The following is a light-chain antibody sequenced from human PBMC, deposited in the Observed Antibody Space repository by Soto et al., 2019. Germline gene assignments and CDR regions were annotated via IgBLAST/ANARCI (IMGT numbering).Light chain of an antibody. CDR1: QGISTY. CDR2: AAS. J-gene: IGKJ1*01. CDR3: QQSYSLRT. Sequence: DIQVTQSPSSLSASVGDRVTITCRASQGISTYLNWYQQKPGKAPNLLIYAASSLQSGVPSRFSGSGSGTDFTLTISSLQPEDFATYYCQQSYSLRTFGQGTKV. V-gene: IGKV1-39*01.